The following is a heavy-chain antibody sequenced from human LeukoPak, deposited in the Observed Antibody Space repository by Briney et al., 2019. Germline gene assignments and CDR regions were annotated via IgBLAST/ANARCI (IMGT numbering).Heavy chain of an antibody. CDR1: GGSISSYY. CDR3: ATLSGYSSSWYKY. CDR2: INHSGST. D-gene: IGHD6-13*01. V-gene: IGHV4-34*01. Sequence: SETLSLTCTVSGGSISSYYWSWIRQPPGKGLEWIGEINHSGSTNYNPSLKSRVTISVDTSKNQFSLKLSSVTAADTAVYYCATLSGYSSSWYKYWGQGTLVTVSS. J-gene: IGHJ4*02.